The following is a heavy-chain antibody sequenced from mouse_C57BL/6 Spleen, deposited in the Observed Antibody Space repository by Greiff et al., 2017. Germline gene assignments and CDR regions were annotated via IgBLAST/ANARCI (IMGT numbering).Heavy chain of an antibody. CDR3: TTYDGYYWFAY. CDR2: IDPENGDT. V-gene: IGHV14-4*01. Sequence: EVQLQESGAELVRPGASVKLSCTASGFNIKDDYMHWVKQRPEQGLEWIGWIDPENGDTEYASKFQGKATITADTSSTTAYLQLSSLTSEDTAVYYCTTYDGYYWFAYWGQGPLVTVSA. CDR1: GFNIKDDY. D-gene: IGHD2-3*01. J-gene: IGHJ3*01.